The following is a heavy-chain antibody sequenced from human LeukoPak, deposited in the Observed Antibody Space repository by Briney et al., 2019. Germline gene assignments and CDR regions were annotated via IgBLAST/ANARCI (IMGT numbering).Heavy chain of an antibody. D-gene: IGHD2-2*01. J-gene: IGHJ5*02. V-gene: IGHV3-23*01. CDR2: IRGSGGST. CDR1: GFTFSSYA. CDR3: AKVFVPYCSSTSCYPNWFDP. Sequence: SGGSLRLSCAASGFTFSSYAMSWVRQAPGKGLEWVSAIRGSGGSTYYADSVKGRFTISRDNSKNTLYLQMNSLRAEDTAVYYCAKVFVPYCSSTSCYPNWFDPWGQGTLVTVSS.